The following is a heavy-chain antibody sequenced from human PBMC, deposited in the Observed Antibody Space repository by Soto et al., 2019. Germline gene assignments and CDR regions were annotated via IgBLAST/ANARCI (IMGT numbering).Heavy chain of an antibody. V-gene: IGHV3-30*04. CDR3: VGGSLLH. J-gene: IGHJ4*02. CDR2: ISHNVSIQ. Sequence: PGGSLRLSCAASGFTFSSYAMHWVRQAPGKGLEWVTMISHNVSIQFYADSVKGRFTISRDNSKDTLYLQMNNLTPEDTAVYYCVGGSLLHWGQGTPVTVSS. CDR1: GFTFSSYA.